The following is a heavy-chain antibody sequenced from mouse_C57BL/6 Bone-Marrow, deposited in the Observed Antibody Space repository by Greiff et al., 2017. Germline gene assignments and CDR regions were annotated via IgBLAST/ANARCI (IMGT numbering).Heavy chain of an antibody. V-gene: IGHV1-81*01. CDR3: ARHYGFAY. J-gene: IGHJ3*01. D-gene: IGHD1-1*01. CDR1: GYTFTSYG. Sequence: VQLQQSGAELARPGASVKLSCKASGYTFTSYGISWVKQRTGQGLEWIGEIYPRSGNTYYNEKFKGKATLTADKHSSTAYMELRSLTSEDSAVYFCARHYGFAYWGQGTLVTVSA. CDR2: IYPRSGNT.